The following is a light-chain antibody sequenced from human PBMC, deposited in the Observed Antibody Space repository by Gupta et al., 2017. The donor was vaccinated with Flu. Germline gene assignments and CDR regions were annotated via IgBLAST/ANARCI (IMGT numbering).Light chain of an antibody. CDR3: QQDKNCPPVT. CDR1: QSVARN. Sequence: EVVMTQSPATLSVSPGETGIFSCTASQSVARNLDWYQQKPGQAPRLLIYDASTSDTGIPPRFSGSGNGTDATLTISIRQLEDVAVYYSQQDKNCPPVTFGHGTXVDIK. CDR2: DAS. V-gene: IGKV3-15*01. J-gene: IGKJ3*01.